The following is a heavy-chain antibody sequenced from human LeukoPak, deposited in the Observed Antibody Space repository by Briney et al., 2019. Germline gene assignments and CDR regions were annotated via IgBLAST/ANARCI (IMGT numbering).Heavy chain of an antibody. Sequence: GGSLRLSCAASGFTFSSYEMNWVRQAPGKGLEWVSYISSSGSTIYYADSVKGRFTISRDNAKNSLYLQMNSLRAEDTAVYYCARSPSDELGYYDSSGYYTSFDCWGQGTLVTVSS. CDR3: ARSPSDELGYYDSSGYYTSFDC. J-gene: IGHJ4*02. CDR2: ISSSGSTI. CDR1: GFTFSSYE. D-gene: IGHD3-22*01. V-gene: IGHV3-48*03.